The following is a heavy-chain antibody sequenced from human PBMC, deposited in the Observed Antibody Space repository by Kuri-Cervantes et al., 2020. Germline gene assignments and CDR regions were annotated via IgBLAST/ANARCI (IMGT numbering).Heavy chain of an antibody. CDR2: IYTSGST. J-gene: IGHJ5*02. D-gene: IGHD3-22*01. Sequence: SETLSLTCTVSGGSISSYYWSWIRQPAGKGLEWIGRIYTSGSTNYNPSLKSRVTMSVDTSKNQFSLKLSSVTAADTAVYYCARVWSYYYDSSGYLWFDPWGQGTLVTVSS. CDR3: ARVWSYYYDSSGYLWFDP. V-gene: IGHV4-4*07. CDR1: GGSISSYY.